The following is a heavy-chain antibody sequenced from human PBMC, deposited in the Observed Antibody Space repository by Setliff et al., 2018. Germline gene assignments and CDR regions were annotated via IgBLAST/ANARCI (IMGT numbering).Heavy chain of an antibody. CDR3: ARDVFPYHYEGAFDI. CDR1: GYTFTSHY. V-gene: IGHV1-46*01. Sequence: VSCKASGYTFTSHYMHWVRQAPGLGLEWMGTINPGSGRTSYAQKFQGRVTMTRDTSTSTVYMDMSSLRSEDTAVYYCARDVFPYHYEGAFDIWGQGTMVTVSS. D-gene: IGHD3-22*01. J-gene: IGHJ3*02. CDR2: INPGSGRT.